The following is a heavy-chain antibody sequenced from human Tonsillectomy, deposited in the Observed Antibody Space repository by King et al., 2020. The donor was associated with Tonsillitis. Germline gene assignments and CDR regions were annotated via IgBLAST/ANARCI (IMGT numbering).Heavy chain of an antibody. CDR3: AGHPSPPMARHYYYNTDV. Sequence: LQLQESGPGLVKPSQTLSLTCTVSGGSIRSAFYFWTWVRQPAGKGLEWIGRTYTTGSTDYNPSLKSRVTISMDTSKNQFSLRLNSVTAADTAVYYCAGHPSPPMARHYYYNTDVWGKGTTVTVSS. CDR2: TYTTGST. V-gene: IGHV4-61*02. CDR1: GGSIRSAFYF. J-gene: IGHJ6*03. D-gene: IGHD3-10*01.